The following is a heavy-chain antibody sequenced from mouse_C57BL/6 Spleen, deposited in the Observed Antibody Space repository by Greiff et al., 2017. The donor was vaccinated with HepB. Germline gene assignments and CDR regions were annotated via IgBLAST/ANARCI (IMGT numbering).Heavy chain of an antibody. Sequence: QVQLKESGAELVKPGASVKLSCKASGYTFTEYTIHWVKQRSGQGLEWIGWFYPGSGSIKYNEKFKDKATLTANKYSSTVYMALSRLTSEASAVYFCARHGELGQGFAYWGQGTLVTVSA. V-gene: IGHV1-62-2*01. J-gene: IGHJ3*01. D-gene: IGHD4-1*01. CDR3: ARHGELGQGFAY. CDR2: FYPGSGSI. CDR1: GYTFTEYT.